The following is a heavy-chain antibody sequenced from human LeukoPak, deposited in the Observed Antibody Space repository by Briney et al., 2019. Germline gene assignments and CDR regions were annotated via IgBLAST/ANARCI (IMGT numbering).Heavy chain of an antibody. Sequence: GGSLRLSCAASGFTFSSYEMNWVRQAPGKGLEWVSYISSGGSTIYYADSVKGRFTISRDNAKNSLYLQMNSLRAEDTAAYYCARVRDGSQDYWGQGALVIVSS. V-gene: IGHV3-48*03. CDR3: ARVRDGSQDY. J-gene: IGHJ4*02. D-gene: IGHD5-24*01. CDR2: ISSGGSTI. CDR1: GFTFSSYE.